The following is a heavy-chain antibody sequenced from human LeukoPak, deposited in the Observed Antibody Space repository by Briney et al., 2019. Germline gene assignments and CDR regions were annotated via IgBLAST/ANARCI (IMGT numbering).Heavy chain of an antibody. V-gene: IGHV4-59*01. CDR2: IYYSGST. J-gene: IGHJ4*02. D-gene: IGHD6-25*01. CDR1: GGSHSSYY. CDR3: ARGRLDAFDY. Sequence: SETLSLTCTVSGGSHSSYYWGWIRQPPGEGLEWIGYIYYSGSTNYNPSLKSRVTISVDTSKNQFSLKLSSVTAADTAVYYCARGRLDAFDYWGQGTLVTVSS.